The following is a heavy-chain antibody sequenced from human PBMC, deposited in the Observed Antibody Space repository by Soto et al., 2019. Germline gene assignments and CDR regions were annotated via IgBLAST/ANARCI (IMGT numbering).Heavy chain of an antibody. V-gene: IGHV1-69*13. CDR1: GGTFSSYV. Sequence: SVKVSCKASGGTFSSYVISWVRQAPGQGLEWMGGIIPIFGTANYAQKFQGRVTITADESTSTAYMELSSLRSEDTAVYYCAREPYDFWSGYYNNWFDPWGQGTLVTVSS. J-gene: IGHJ5*02. CDR2: IIPIFGTA. CDR3: AREPYDFWSGYYNNWFDP. D-gene: IGHD3-3*01.